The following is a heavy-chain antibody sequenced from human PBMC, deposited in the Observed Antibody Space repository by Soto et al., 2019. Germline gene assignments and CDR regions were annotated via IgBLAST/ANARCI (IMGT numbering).Heavy chain of an antibody. CDR2: INHSGST. CDR3: ARSRYYYGSGSYRRDFDY. D-gene: IGHD3-10*01. Sequence: SETLSLTCAVYGGSFSGYYWSWIRQPPGKGLEWIGEINHSGSTNYNPSLKSRFTISVDTSKNQFSLKLSSVTAADTAVYYCARSRYYYGSGSYRRDFDYWGQGTLVT. V-gene: IGHV4-34*01. CDR1: GGSFSGYY. J-gene: IGHJ4*02.